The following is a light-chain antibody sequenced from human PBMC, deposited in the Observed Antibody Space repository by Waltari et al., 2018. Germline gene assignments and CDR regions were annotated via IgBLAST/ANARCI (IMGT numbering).Light chain of an antibody. CDR3: QQYNNWPPGT. Sequence: ETVVTQSPATLSMSPGERATLSCRTRQSIGSSLAWYQQRPGQAPRLLIYRASTRANGIPDRFSGSGSETEFTLTISSLQSEDIAVYYCQQYNNWPPGTFGQGTKVEI. CDR2: RAS. CDR1: QSIGSS. J-gene: IGKJ1*01. V-gene: IGKV3-15*01.